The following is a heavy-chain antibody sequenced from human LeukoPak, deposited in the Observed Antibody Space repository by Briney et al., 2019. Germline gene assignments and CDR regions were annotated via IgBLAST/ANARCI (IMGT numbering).Heavy chain of an antibody. Sequence: EPSETLSLTCTISGGSVSDYYWSWIRQSPGKGLEWIGYIYYTGSTSYNPSLKSRVTISADTSKNEFSLKLNSVTAADTAVYYCASRKLGNDYWGQGTLVTVSS. J-gene: IGHJ4*02. D-gene: IGHD7-27*01. CDR2: IYYTGST. CDR1: GGSVSDYY. V-gene: IGHV4-59*02. CDR3: ASRKLGNDY.